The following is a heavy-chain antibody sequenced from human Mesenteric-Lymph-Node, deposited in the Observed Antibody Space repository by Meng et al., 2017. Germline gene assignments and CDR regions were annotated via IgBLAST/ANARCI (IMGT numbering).Heavy chain of an antibody. CDR2: MNTKTGNP. D-gene: IGHD1-14*01. J-gene: IGHJ4*02. V-gene: IGHV7-4-1*02. Sequence: QGQLVQSGAGVKKPGSSVKVSGKASGGTLSSYAISWVRQAPGQGLEWQGWMNTKTGNPTYAQGFTGRFVFSLDTSVSTAYLQISSLKAEDTAMYYCAGDDNGAPDYWGQGTLVTVSS. CDR1: GGTLSSYA. CDR3: AGDDNGAPDY.